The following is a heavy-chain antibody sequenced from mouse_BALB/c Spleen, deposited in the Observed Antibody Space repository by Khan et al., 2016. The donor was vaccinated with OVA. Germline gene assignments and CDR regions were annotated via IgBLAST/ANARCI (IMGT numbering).Heavy chain of an antibody. CDR3: IRDGAYHRNDGWFAY. Sequence: VQLQESGAELARPGASVKMSCKASGYTFTSYTIHWIKERPGQGLEWIGYINPRNGYTNYNQKFKDKAKLTTDKSSTTAYLQLSSLTSDDSAVYNCIRDGAYHRNDGWFAYWGQGTLVTVSA. CDR2: INPRNGYT. D-gene: IGHD2-14*01. CDR1: GYTFTSYT. J-gene: IGHJ3*01. V-gene: IGHV1-4*01.